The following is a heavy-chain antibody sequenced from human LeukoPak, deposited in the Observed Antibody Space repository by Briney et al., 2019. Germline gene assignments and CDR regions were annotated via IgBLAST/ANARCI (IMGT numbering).Heavy chain of an antibody. CDR3: ARGGFAGDGY. J-gene: IGHJ4*02. Sequence: SETLSLTCAVYGGSFSGYYWSWIRQPPGKGLEWIGEINHSGSTNYNPSLKSRVTISVDTSKNQFSLKLSSVTAADTAVYYCARGGFAGDGYWGQGILVTVSS. CDR1: GGSFSGYY. CDR2: INHSGST. V-gene: IGHV4-34*01. D-gene: IGHD3-16*01.